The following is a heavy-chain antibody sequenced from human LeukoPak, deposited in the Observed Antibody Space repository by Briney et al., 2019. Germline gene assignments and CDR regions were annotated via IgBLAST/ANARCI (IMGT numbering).Heavy chain of an antibody. Sequence: ESGPTLVKPTQTLTLTCTFSGFSLSNTGVGVGWIRQPPGKALEWLAFISWDDDKRYSPFLRSRLTISKDTSENQVVLIMTNMDPMDTATYYCAHRPAGGSYSHSDYWGQGTLVTVSS. J-gene: IGHJ4*02. CDR2: ISWDDDK. V-gene: IGHV2-5*02. CDR3: AHRPAGGSYSHSDY. CDR1: GFSLSNTGVG. D-gene: IGHD1-26*01.